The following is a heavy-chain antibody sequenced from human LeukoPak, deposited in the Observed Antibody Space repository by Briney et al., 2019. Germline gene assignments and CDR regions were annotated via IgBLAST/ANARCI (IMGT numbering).Heavy chain of an antibody. CDR3: ARDPMVRGVMDV. CDR2: ISDSDGNT. J-gene: IGHJ6*04. Sequence: PGGSLRLSCAASGFTFSSYAMSWVRQAPGKGLEWVSAISDSDGNTYYADSVKGRFTISRDNSKNTLYLQMNSLRAEDTAVYYCARDPMVRGVMDVWGKGTTVTVSS. CDR1: GFTFSSYA. V-gene: IGHV3-23*01. D-gene: IGHD3-10*01.